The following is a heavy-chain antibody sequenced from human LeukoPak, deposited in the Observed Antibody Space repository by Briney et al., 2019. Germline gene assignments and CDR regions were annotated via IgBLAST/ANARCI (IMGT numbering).Heavy chain of an antibody. D-gene: IGHD3-3*01. CDR2: INHSGST. V-gene: IGHV4-34*01. CDR1: GGSFSGYY. Sequence: SETLSLTCAVYGGSFSGYYWSWIRQPPGKGLEWIGEINHSGSTNYNPSLESRVNISVDTSKNQFSLKLSSVTAADTAVYYCARNQVGFWSGYYGYYYYYMDVWGKGPRSPSP. CDR3: ARNQVGFWSGYYGYYYYYMDV. J-gene: IGHJ6*03.